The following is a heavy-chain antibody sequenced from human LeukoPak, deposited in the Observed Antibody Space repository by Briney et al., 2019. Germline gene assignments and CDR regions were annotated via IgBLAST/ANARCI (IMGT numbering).Heavy chain of an antibody. CDR3: ARANYDSSGYYLYYFDY. CDR1: GGTFSSYA. D-gene: IGHD3-22*01. CDR2: IIPIFGTA. J-gene: IGHJ4*02. V-gene: IGHV1-69*05. Sequence: ASVKVSCKASGGTFSSYAISWVRQAPGQGLEWMGGIIPIFGTANYAQKFQGRVPITTDESTSTAYMELSSLRSEDTAVYYCARANYDSSGYYLYYFDYWGQGTLVTVSS.